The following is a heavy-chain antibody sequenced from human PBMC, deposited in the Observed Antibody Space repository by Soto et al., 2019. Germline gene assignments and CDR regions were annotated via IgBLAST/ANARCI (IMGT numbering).Heavy chain of an antibody. D-gene: IGHD2-2*03. CDR2: IRNTPSGGTT. Sequence: GGSLRLSCNCSGFRFSEHAMTWVRQAPGKGLEWVGFIRNTPSGGTTDYAASVRGRFTISRDDSESIAYLQKKSLKTEDSGVYYCSRGSFGYYGPWGPGTLVTVSS. CDR1: GFRFSEHA. CDR3: SRGSFGYYGP. V-gene: IGHV3-49*04. J-gene: IGHJ5*02.